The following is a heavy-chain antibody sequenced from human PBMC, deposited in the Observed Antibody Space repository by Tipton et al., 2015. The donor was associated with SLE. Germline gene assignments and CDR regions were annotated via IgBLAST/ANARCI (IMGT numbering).Heavy chain of an antibody. V-gene: IGHV4-39*07. CDR3: ARGTGISVD. CDR1: GGSINRNAYY. D-gene: IGHD6-19*01. J-gene: IGHJ4*02. Sequence: TLSLTCSVSGGSINRNAYYWGWVRQPPGRGLEWIASLYSTGFSKFNPSLKSRVTISVDTSKNQFSLKLSSVTAADTAVYYCARGTGISVDWGQGTLVTVSS. CDR2: LYSTGFS.